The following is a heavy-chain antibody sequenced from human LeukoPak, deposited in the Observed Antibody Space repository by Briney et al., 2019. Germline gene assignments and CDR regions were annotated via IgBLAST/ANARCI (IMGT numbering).Heavy chain of an antibody. CDR2: FSAYNGNT. J-gene: IGHJ5*02. D-gene: IGHD1-26*01. CDR1: GYPFTDYG. Sequence: ASVKVSCKASGYPFTDYGIGWVRQAPGQGPKWRGWFSAYNGNTNYAQKIQGRVTMTTDPSTSTVYMELKSLRSDDTAVYYCARRFKQDVLGTTMGWFDPWGQGTLITVSS. V-gene: IGHV1-18*01. CDR3: ARRFKQDVLGTTMGWFDP.